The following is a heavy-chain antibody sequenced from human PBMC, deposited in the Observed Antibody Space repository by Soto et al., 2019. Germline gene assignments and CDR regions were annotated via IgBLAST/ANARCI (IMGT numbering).Heavy chain of an antibody. Sequence: AGGSLRLSCAASGFTFSSYAMHWVRQAPGKGLEWVAVISYDGSNKYYADSVKGRFTISRDNSKNTLYLQMNSLRAEDTAVYYCARERAARPSFDYWGQGTLVTVSS. D-gene: IGHD6-6*01. V-gene: IGHV3-30-3*01. J-gene: IGHJ4*02. CDR2: ISYDGSNK. CDR1: GFTFSSYA. CDR3: ARERAARPSFDY.